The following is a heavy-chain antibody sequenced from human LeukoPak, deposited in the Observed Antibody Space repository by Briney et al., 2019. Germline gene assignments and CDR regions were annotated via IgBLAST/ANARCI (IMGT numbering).Heavy chain of an antibody. Sequence: SETLSLTCAVYGESFSGYYWSWVRQPPGKGLEWIGEINHSGSTNYNPSLKSRVTISVDTSKNQFSLKLSSVTAADTAVYYCARFLDLKYYIMDVWGQGTTVTVSS. V-gene: IGHV4-34*01. CDR2: INHSGST. D-gene: IGHD3-9*01. J-gene: IGHJ6*02. CDR3: ARFLDLKYYIMDV. CDR1: GESFSGYY.